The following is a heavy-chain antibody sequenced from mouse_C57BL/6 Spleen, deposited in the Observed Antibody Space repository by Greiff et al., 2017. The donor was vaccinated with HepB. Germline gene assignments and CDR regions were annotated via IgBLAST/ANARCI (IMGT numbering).Heavy chain of an antibody. CDR1: GYSITSGYY. CDR2: ISYDGSN. CDR3: ARDRGLRRGGLFAY. V-gene: IGHV3-6*01. Sequence: EVQLQESGPGLVKPSQSLSLTCSVTGYSITSGYYWNWIRQFPGNKLEWMGYISYDGSNNYNPSLKNRISITRDTSKNQFFLKLHSVTTEDTATYYCARDRGLRRGGLFAYWGQGTLVTVSA. J-gene: IGHJ3*01. D-gene: IGHD2-4*01.